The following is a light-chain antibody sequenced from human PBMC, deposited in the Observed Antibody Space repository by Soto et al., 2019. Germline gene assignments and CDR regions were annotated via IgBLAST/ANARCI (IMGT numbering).Light chain of an antibody. CDR1: SSNIGSNY. Sequence: QSVLTQPPSASGTPGQRVTISCSGSSSNIGSNYVYWYQQLPGTAPKLLIYRNNQRPSGVPDRFAGSKSGTSASLAISGHRSEDEADYYCAAWDDSLSGNWVFGGGTKLTVL. J-gene: IGLJ3*02. CDR2: RNN. CDR3: AAWDDSLSGNWV. V-gene: IGLV1-47*01.